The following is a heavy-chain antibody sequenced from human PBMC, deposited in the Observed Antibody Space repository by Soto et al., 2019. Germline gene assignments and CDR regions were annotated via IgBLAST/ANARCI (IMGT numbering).Heavy chain of an antibody. CDR1: GYSFTSHY. J-gene: IGHJ4*02. CDR2: INPGGVNT. CDR3: ARDLGGQIVDY. D-gene: IGHD1-26*01. Sequence: ASVKVSCKAIGYSFTSHYMHWVRQAPGQGLEWMGTINPGGVNTGYAQKFKGRVTMTRNTSISTAYMELRGLRSDDTAVYYCARDLGGQIVDYWGQGTLVTVSS. V-gene: IGHV1-46*01.